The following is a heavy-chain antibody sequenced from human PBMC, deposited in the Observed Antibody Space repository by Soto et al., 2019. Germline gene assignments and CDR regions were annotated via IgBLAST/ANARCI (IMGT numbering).Heavy chain of an antibody. CDR3: ARHGGRSSTSEGGIWAYYYYYYMDV. CDR2: IYPGDSGT. Sequence: GESLKISCKGSGYSFTSYWIGWVRQMPGKGLEWMGIIYPGDSGTRYSPSFQGQVTISADKSISTAYLQWSSLKASDTAMYYCARHGGRSSTSEGGIWAYYYYYYMDVWGKGTTVTVS. D-gene: IGHD2-2*01. J-gene: IGHJ6*03. CDR1: GYSFTSYW. V-gene: IGHV5-51*01.